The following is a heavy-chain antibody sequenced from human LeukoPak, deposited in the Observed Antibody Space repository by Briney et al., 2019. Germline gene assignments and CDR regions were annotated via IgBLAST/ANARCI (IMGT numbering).Heavy chain of an antibody. Sequence: GRSLRLSCAASGFTLSSYAMHWVRQAPGKGLEWVAVISYDGSNKYYADSVKGRFTISRDNSKNTLSLQMNSLRVEDTAVYYCARGDSSGCPDYWGQGTLVTVSS. D-gene: IGHD3-22*01. CDR3: ARGDSSGCPDY. J-gene: IGHJ4*02. CDR1: GFTLSSYA. CDR2: ISYDGSNK. V-gene: IGHV3-30-3*01.